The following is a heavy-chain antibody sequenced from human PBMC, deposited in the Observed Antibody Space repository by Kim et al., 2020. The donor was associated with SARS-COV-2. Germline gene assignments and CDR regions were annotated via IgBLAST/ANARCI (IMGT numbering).Heavy chain of an antibody. CDR2: IYYSGNT. CDR3: ARLTDDYGDYVIDY. J-gene: IGHJ4*02. Sequence: SETLSLTCAVSGDSISSNSYYWGWIRQPPGKGLEWIGSIYYSGNTYYNPSLKSRVTISVDTSKNQFSLKLSSVTAADTAVYYCARLTDDYGDYVIDYWGQGTLVTVSS. V-gene: IGHV4-39*01. D-gene: IGHD4-17*01. CDR1: GDSISSNSYY.